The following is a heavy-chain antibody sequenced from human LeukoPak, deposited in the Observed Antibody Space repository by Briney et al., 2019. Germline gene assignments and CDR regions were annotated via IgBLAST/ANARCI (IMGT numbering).Heavy chain of an antibody. CDR1: GFTFSSYA. CDR3: AKAPPSSYYYYYGMDV. V-gene: IGHV3-23*01. CDR2: ISGSGGST. D-gene: IGHD6-13*01. Sequence: PGGPLRLSCAASGFTFSSYAMSWVRQAPGKGLEWVSAISGSGGSTYYADSVKGRFTISRDISKNTLYLQMNSLRAEDTAVYYCAKAPPSSYYYYYGMDVWGQGTTVTVSS. J-gene: IGHJ6*02.